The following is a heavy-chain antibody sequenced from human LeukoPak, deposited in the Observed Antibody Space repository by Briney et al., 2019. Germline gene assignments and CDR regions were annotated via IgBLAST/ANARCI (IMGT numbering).Heavy chain of an antibody. CDR2: IYHSGST. Sequence: SGTLSLTCAVSGGSISSSNWWSWVRQPPGKGLEWIGEIYHSGSTNYNPSLKSRLTISLDTSKNQFSLKLSSVTAADTAVYYCAGKYYYDSGGYYYVDYWGQGTLVTVSS. CDR3: AGKYYYDSGGYYYVDY. V-gene: IGHV4-4*02. D-gene: IGHD3-22*01. CDR1: GGSISSSNW. J-gene: IGHJ4*02.